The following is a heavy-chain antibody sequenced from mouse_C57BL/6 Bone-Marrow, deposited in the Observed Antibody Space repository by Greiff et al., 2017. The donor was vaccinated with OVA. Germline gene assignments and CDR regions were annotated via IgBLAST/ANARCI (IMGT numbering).Heavy chain of an antibody. Sequence: QVQLKQPGAELVKPGASVKMSCKASGYTFTSYWITWVKQRPGQGLEWIGDIYPGSGSTNYNEKFKGKATLTVDTSSSTAYMQLSSLTSEDSAVYYCARARDDDYWDYFDYWGQGTTLTVSS. D-gene: IGHD2-3*01. J-gene: IGHJ2*01. V-gene: IGHV1-55*01. CDR1: GYTFTSYW. CDR2: IYPGSGST. CDR3: ARARDDDYWDYFDY.